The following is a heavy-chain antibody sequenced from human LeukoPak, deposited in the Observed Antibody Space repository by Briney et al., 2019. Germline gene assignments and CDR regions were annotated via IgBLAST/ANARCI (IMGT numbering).Heavy chain of an antibody. CDR1: GFTFSNAW. V-gene: IGHV3-15*01. J-gene: IGHJ4*02. Sequence: GGSLRLSCAASGFTFSNAWMSWVRQAPGKGLEWVGRIKSKTDGGTTDYAAPVKGRFTISRDDSKNTLYLQMNSLKTEDTAAYYCTTDPPQLWLIYWGQGTLVTVSS. D-gene: IGHD5-18*01. CDR2: IKSKTDGGTT. CDR3: TTDPPQLWLIY.